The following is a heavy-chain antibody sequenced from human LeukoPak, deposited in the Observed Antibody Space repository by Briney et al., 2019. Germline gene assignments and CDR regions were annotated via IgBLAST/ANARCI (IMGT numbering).Heavy chain of an antibody. V-gene: IGHV4-38-2*02. J-gene: IGHJ4*02. D-gene: IGHD2-2*01. CDR1: GYSISSGYY. CDR3: ARCLVVPAAHFDY. Sequence: SESLSLTCTVSGYSISSGYYWGWIRQPPGKGLEWIGSIYHSGSTYYNPSLKGRVTISVDTSKNQFSLKLSSVTAADTAVYYCARCLVVPAAHFDYWGQGTLVTVSS. CDR2: IYHSGST.